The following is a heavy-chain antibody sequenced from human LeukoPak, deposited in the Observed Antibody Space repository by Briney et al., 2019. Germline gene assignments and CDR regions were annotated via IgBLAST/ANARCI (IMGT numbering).Heavy chain of an antibody. CDR2: ISSSSSYI. V-gene: IGHV3-21*01. CDR1: GFTFSSYS. J-gene: IGHJ3*02. CDR3: ARDILVAQLWLGAFDI. Sequence: TGGSLRLSCAASGFTFSSYSMNWVRQAPGKGLEWVSSISSSSSYIYYADSVKGRFTISRDNAKNSLYLQMNSLRAEDTAVYYCARDILVAQLWLGAFDIWGQGTMVTVSS. D-gene: IGHD5-18*01.